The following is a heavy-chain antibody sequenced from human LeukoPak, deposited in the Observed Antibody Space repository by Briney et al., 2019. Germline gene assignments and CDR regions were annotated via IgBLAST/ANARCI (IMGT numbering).Heavy chain of an antibody. J-gene: IGHJ6*03. CDR3: ARVVAANGQTSRCYYYYMDV. V-gene: IGHV4-4*07. CDR2: IYTSGST. D-gene: IGHD2-15*01. CDR1: GGSISSYY. Sequence: SETLSLTCTVSGGSISSYYWSWIRQPAGKGLEWIGRIYTSGSTNYNPSLKSRVTMSVDTSKNQFSLKLSSVTAADTAVYYCARVVAANGQTSRCYYYYMDVWGKGTTVTVSS.